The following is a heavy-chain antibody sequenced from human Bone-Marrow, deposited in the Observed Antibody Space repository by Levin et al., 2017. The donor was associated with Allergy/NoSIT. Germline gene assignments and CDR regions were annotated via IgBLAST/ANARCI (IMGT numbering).Heavy chain of an antibody. Sequence: GGSLRLSCAASGFTFSSYGMHWVRQAPGKGLEWVAVISYDGSNKYYADSVKGRFTIYRDNSKNTLYLQMNSLRAEDTAVYYCAKFGTVTTSYFDYWGQGTLVTVSS. CDR1: GFTFSSYG. V-gene: IGHV3-30*18. CDR2: ISYDGSNK. D-gene: IGHD4-17*01. J-gene: IGHJ4*02. CDR3: AKFGTVTTSYFDY.